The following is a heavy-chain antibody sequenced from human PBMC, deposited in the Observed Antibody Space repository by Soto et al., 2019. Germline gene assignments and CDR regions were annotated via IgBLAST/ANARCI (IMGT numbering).Heavy chain of an antibody. Sequence: EASVKVSCKASGYTFTSYGISWVRQAPGQGLEWMGWISAYNGNTNYAQKLQGRVTMTTDTSTSTAYMELRSLRSDDTAVYYCARSNCSGGSCYSYYFDYWGQGTLVTVSS. J-gene: IGHJ4*02. V-gene: IGHV1-18*01. D-gene: IGHD2-15*01. CDR3: ARSNCSGGSCYSYYFDY. CDR1: GYTFTSYG. CDR2: ISAYNGNT.